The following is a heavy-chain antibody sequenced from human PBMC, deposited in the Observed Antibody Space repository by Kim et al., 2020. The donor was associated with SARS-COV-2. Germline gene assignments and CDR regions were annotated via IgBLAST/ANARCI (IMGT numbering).Heavy chain of an antibody. CDR3: ARVNVLRFLEWSLWGYYYYMDV. V-gene: IGHV3-48*03. D-gene: IGHD3-3*01. Sequence: GGSLRLSCAASGFTFSSYEMNWVRQAPGKGLEWVSYISSSGSTIYYADSVKGRFTISRDNAKNSLYLQMNSLRAEDTAVYYCARVNVLRFLEWSLWGYYYYMDVWGKGTTVTVSS. CDR2: ISSSGSTI. CDR1: GFTFSSYE. J-gene: IGHJ6*03.